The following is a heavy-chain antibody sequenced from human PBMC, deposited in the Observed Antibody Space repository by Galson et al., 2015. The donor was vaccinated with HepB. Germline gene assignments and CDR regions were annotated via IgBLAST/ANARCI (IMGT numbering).Heavy chain of an antibody. J-gene: IGHJ6*03. D-gene: IGHD4-17*01. Sequence: SLRLSCAASGFTFSNYGMHWVRQAPGKGLEWVASISYDGDNQVYAGSMKGRFTISRDNSKNTLYLQMKSLRAADTAVYYCAKDQAVTTIGAYMDVWGKGTTVTVSS. CDR1: GFTFSNYG. V-gene: IGHV3-30*18. CDR3: AKDQAVTTIGAYMDV. CDR2: ISYDGDNQ.